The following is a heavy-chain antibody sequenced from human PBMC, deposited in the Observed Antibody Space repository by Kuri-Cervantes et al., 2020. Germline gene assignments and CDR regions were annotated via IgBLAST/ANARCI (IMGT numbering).Heavy chain of an antibody. J-gene: IGHJ6*02. D-gene: IGHD3-10*01. Sequence: GGSLRLSCAASGFTFSSYAMHWVRQAPGKGLEWVALIWYDGSNKYYADSVKGRFTISRDNSKNTLYLQMNSLRAEDTAVYYCARDGNYGWSPGYYGMDVWGQGTTVTVSS. CDR3: ARDGNYGWSPGYYGMDV. CDR1: GFTFSSYA. V-gene: IGHV3-33*08. CDR2: IWYDGSNK.